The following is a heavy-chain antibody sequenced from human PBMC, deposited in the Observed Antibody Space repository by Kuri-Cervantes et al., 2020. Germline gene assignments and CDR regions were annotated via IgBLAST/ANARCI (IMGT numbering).Heavy chain of an antibody. J-gene: IGHJ4*02. CDR2: IRYDGSNK. Sequence: GESLKISCAASGFTFSSYGMHWVRQAPGKGLEWVAVIRYDGSNKYYADSVKGRFTISRDNSKNTLYLQMDSLRAEDTAVYYCASLVGNWGSYGYWGQGTLVTVSS. V-gene: IGHV3-33*01. D-gene: IGHD7-27*01. CDR1: GFTFSSYG. CDR3: ASLVGNWGSYGY.